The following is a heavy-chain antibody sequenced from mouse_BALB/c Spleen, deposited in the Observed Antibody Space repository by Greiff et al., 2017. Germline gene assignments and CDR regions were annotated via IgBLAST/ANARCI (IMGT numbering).Heavy chain of an antibody. CDR1: GYTFTSYT. J-gene: IGHJ3*01. CDR2: INPSSGYT. D-gene: IGHD2-2*01. Sequence: VQLQESGAELARPGASVKMSCKASGYTFTSYTMHWVKQRPGQGLEWIVYINPSSGYTNYNQKFKDKATLTADKSSSTAYMQLSSLTSEDSAVYYCDSYGYDEGFAYWGQGTLVTVSA. CDR3: DSYGYDEGFAY. V-gene: IGHV1-4*01.